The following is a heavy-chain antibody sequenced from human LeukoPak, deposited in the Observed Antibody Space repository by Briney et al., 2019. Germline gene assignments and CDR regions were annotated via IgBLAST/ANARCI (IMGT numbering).Heavy chain of an antibody. Sequence: ASVKVSCKASGYTFTSYDINWVRQATGQGLEWMGWMNPNSGNTGYAQKFQGRVTITADESTSTAYMELSSLRSEDTAVYYCVRSRFDSTPTYWGQGTLVTVSS. CDR3: VRSRFDSTPTY. CDR2: MNPNSGNT. V-gene: IGHV1-8*01. CDR1: GYTFTSYD. D-gene: IGHD2/OR15-2a*01. J-gene: IGHJ4*02.